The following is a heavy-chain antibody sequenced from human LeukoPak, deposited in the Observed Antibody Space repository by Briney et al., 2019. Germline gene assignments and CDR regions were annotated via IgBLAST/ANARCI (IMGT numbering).Heavy chain of an antibody. J-gene: IGHJ5*02. D-gene: IGHD2-2*01. Sequence: ASVKASCKASGYTFMNYGIAWVREAPGQGPEWMGWISGSTGSTHYAQSVQGRVTMTRDTSTGTAYMELRSLRSDDTAVYYCARVGRDCSNINCYWADWFDPWGQGTLVIVSS. CDR3: ARVGRDCSNINCYWADWFDP. CDR1: GYTFMNYG. V-gene: IGHV1-18*01. CDR2: ISGSTGST.